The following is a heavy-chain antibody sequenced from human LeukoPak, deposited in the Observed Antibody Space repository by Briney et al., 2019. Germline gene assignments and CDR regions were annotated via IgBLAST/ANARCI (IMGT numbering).Heavy chain of an antibody. J-gene: IGHJ4*02. Sequence: ASVKVSCKASGYTFTGYYMHWVRQAPGQGLEWMGWINPSSGGTNYAQKFQGRVTMTRDTSISTAYMELSRLRSDDTAVYYCARVPPGLSYFDYWGQGTLVTVSS. D-gene: IGHD3/OR15-3a*01. V-gene: IGHV1-2*02. CDR1: GYTFTGYY. CDR3: ARVPPGLSYFDY. CDR2: INPSSGGT.